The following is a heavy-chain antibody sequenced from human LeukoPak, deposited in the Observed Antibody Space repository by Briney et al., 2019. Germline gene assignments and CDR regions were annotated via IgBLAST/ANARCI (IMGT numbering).Heavy chain of an antibody. CDR1: GDSISSYY. CDR3: ASAYCGGDCTPYWYFDL. J-gene: IGHJ2*01. V-gene: IGHV4-59*08. D-gene: IGHD2-21*02. CDR2: IYYSGST. Sequence: SETLSLTCTVSGDSISSYYWSWIRQPPGKRLEWIGYIYYSGSTYYNPSLKSRVTISVDRSKNQFSLKLSSVTAADTAVYYCASAYCGGDCTPYWYFDLWGRGTLVTVSS.